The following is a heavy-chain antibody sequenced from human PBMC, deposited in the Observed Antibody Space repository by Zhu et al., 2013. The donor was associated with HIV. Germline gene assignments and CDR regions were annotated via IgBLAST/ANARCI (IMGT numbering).Heavy chain of an antibody. CDR1: GGTFSSYA. D-gene: IGHD3-3*01. CDR3: ARSTIFGVVIIYYGMDV. Sequence: QVQLVQSGAEVKKPGSSVKVSCKASGGTFSSYAISWVRQAPGQGLEWMGGIIPIFGTANYAQKFQGRVTITADESTSTAYMELSSLRSEDTAVYYCARSTIFGVVIIYYGMDVWGQGTTVTVSS. CDR2: IIPIFGTA. V-gene: IGHV1-69*01. J-gene: IGHJ6*02.